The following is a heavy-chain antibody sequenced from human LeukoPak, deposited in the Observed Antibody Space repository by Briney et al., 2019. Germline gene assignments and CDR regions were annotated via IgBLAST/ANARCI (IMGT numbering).Heavy chain of an antibody. D-gene: IGHD5-18*01. Sequence: PSETLSLTCTVSGGSVSSGSYSWSWIRQPPGKGLEWIGYIHYTGSTNFNPSLKSRVSISIDTSKNQLSLNLSSVTAADTAVFYCARAPLYSSELVGAFDIWGQGTMVTVSS. CDR2: IHYTGST. CDR3: ARAPLYSSELVGAFDI. V-gene: IGHV4-61*01. J-gene: IGHJ3*02. CDR1: GGSVSSGSYS.